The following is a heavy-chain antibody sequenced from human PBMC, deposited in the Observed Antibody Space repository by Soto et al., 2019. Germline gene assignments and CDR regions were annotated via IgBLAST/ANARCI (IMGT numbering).Heavy chain of an antibody. CDR3: AASDSSGYAFDI. Sequence: GASVKISCKASGFTFTSSAVQWVRQARGQRLEWIGWIVVGSGNTNYAQKFQERVTITRDMSTSTAYMELSSLRSEDTAVYYCAASDSSGYAFDIWGQGTMVTVSS. V-gene: IGHV1-58*01. CDR1: GFTFTSSA. CDR2: IVVGSGNT. J-gene: IGHJ3*02. D-gene: IGHD3-22*01.